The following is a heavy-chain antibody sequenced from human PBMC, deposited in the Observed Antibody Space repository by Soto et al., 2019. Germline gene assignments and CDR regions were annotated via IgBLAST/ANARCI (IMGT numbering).Heavy chain of an antibody. CDR1: GYRFSEYA. CDR2: VTSSAIAT. CDR3: ARGGIAVAGP. J-gene: IGHJ5*02. D-gene: IGHD6-19*01. Sequence: WGSLRLSCVGSGYRFSEYAMAWIRQAPGKGQEWVTGVTSSAIATYYADSVKGRFTISRNNSLNILYLQMDNLGADDTAVYYCARGGIAVAGPWGQGTLVTVSS. V-gene: IGHV3-23*01.